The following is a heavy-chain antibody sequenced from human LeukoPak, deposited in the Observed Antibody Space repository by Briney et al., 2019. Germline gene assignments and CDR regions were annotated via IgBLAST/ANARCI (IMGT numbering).Heavy chain of an antibody. CDR3: ARDSEHSSSFAFDI. CDR1: GFTFRSHW. Sequence: GWSLRLSCAASGFTFRSHWMGWVRQAPGKGLEWVANINQDGSEKHYVDYVKGRFTISRDNAKNSLYLQMNSLRAEDTAMYYCARDSEHSSSFAFDIWGQGTMVTVSS. V-gene: IGHV3-7*01. J-gene: IGHJ3*02. CDR2: INQDGSEK. D-gene: IGHD6-13*01.